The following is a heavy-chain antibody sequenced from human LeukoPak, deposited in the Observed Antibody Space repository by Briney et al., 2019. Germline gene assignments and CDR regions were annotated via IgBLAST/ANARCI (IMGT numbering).Heavy chain of an antibody. D-gene: IGHD6-13*01. V-gene: IGHV3-23*01. CDR3: AKDVAAAGTRPYFQH. Sequence: QTGVYLTCSCAAYGFTFSSYAMIRLAPAPGQGLEGFFTISGSGGTTYYADSVKGRFTISRDNSKNTLYLKMNSLRAEDTAVYYCAKDVAAAGTRPYFQHWGQGTLVTVSS. J-gene: IGHJ1*01. CDR1: GFTFSSYA. CDR2: ISGSGGTT.